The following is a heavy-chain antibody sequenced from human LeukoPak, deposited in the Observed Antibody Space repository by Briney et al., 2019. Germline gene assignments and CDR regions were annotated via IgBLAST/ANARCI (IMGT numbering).Heavy chain of an antibody. V-gene: IGHV3-30*18. CDR2: ISYDGSNK. D-gene: IGHD3-22*01. J-gene: IGHJ4*02. Sequence: GGSLRLSCAASGFTFSSYGMHWVRQAPGEGLEWVAVISYDGSNKYYADSVKGRFTISRDNSKNTLYLQMNSLRAEDTAVYYCAKLGIDSSGYFDYWGQGTLVTVSS. CDR3: AKLGIDSSGYFDY. CDR1: GFTFSSYG.